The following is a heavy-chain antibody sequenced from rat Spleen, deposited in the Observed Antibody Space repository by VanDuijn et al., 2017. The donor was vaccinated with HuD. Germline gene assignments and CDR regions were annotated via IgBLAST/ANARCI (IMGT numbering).Heavy chain of an antibody. CDR3: ATGPRILRLDWFAY. D-gene: IGHD1-6*01. CDR2: ITTSGGST. V-gene: IGHV5-25*01. J-gene: IGHJ3*01. CDR1: GLSFSNYD. Sequence: EVQLVESGGGLVQPGRSMKLSCAASGLSFSNYDMAWVRQAPKKGLEWVATITTSGGSTYYRDSVKGRFTVSRDNAKNTLYLQMDSLRSEDTATYYCATGPRILRLDWFAYWGQGTLVTVSS.